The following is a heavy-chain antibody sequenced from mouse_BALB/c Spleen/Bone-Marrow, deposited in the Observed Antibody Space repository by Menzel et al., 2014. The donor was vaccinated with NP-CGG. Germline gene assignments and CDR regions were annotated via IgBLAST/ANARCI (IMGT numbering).Heavy chain of an antibody. Sequence: QVQLQQSGAELVRPGSSVKISCKASGYAFSSYWMNWVKPRPGQGLEWIGQIYPGDGDTNYSGKFKGKATLTADESSSTAYMQLSSLTSEDSAVYFCAFGNYDFDYWGQGTTLTVSS. CDR2: IYPGDGDT. J-gene: IGHJ2*01. D-gene: IGHD2-1*01. CDR1: GYAFSSYW. V-gene: IGHV1-80*01. CDR3: AFGNYDFDY.